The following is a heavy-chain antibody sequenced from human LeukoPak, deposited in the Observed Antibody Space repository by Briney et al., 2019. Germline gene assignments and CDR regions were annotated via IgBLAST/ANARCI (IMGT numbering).Heavy chain of an antibody. CDR1: GGSISSGSYY. D-gene: IGHD3-10*01. J-gene: IGHJ4*02. V-gene: IGHV4-61*02. CDR2: IYTSGST. CDR3: ARRKNRRFGELLRASYYFDY. Sequence: PSETLSLTCTVSGGSISSGSYYWSWIRQPAGKGLEWIGRIYTSGSTNYNPSLKSRVTISVDTSKNQFSLKLSSVTAADTAVYYCARRKNRRFGELLRASYYFDYWGQGTLVTVSS.